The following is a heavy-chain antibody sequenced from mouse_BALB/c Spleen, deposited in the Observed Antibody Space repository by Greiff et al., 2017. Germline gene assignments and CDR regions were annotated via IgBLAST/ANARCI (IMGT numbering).Heavy chain of an antibody. CDR1: GYTFTSYW. CDR3: ARSNLDSSGYPYFDY. Sequence: VQLQQSGAELAKPGASVKMSCKASGYTFTSYWMHWVKQRPGQGLEWIGYINPSTGYTEYNQKFKDKATLTADKSSSTAYMQLSSLTSEDSAVYYCARSNLDSSGYPYFDYWGQGTTLTVSS. D-gene: IGHD3-2*01. CDR2: INPSTGYT. J-gene: IGHJ2*01. V-gene: IGHV1-7*01.